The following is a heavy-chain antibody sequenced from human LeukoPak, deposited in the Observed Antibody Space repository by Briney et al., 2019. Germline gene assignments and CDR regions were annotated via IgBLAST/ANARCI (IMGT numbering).Heavy chain of an antibody. V-gene: IGHV3-30*17. CDR3: TRDAYNFNDFDY. CDR1: DFTFSNYA. CDR2: VSSHGNDG. Sequence: GGSLRLSCAVSDFTFSNYAMHWVRQPPGKGLEWVAVVSSHGNDGYYADSVRGRFTISRDNSKNTLYLQIDSLRLEDTAIYYCTRDAYNFNDFDYWGQGTLVTVSS. D-gene: IGHD5-24*01. J-gene: IGHJ4*02.